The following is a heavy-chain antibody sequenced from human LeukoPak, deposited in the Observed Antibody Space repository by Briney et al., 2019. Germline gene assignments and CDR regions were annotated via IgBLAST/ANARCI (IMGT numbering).Heavy chain of an antibody. D-gene: IGHD3-10*01. J-gene: IGHJ3*02. CDR3: ARDSAADAFDI. CDR1: GFTFSDYY. Sequence: GGSLRLSRAASGFTFSDYYMSWIRQAPGKGLEWVSYISSSGSTIYYADSVKGRFTISRDNAKNSLYLQMNSLRAEDTAVYYCARDSAADAFDIWGQGTMVTVSS. V-gene: IGHV3-11*04. CDR2: ISSSGSTI.